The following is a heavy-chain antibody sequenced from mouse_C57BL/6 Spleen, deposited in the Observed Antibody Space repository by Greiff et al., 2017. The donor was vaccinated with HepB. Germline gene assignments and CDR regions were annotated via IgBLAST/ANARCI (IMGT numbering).Heavy chain of an antibody. CDR3: ARSLDRSGYGAMDY. CDR1: GYTFTSYW. D-gene: IGHD3-2*02. CDR2: IDPSDSYT. Sequence: QVQLQQSGAELVMPGASVKLSCKASGYTFTSYWMHWVKQRPGQGLEWIGEIDPSDSYTNYNQKFKGKSTLTVDKSSSTAYMQLSSLTSEDSAVYYCARSLDRSGYGAMDYWGQGTSVTVSS. J-gene: IGHJ4*01. V-gene: IGHV1-69*01.